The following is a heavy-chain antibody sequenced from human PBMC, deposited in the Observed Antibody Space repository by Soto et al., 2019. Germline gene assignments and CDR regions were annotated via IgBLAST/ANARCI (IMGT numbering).Heavy chain of an antibody. J-gene: IGHJ4*02. Sequence: SETLSLTCTVSGCSISSYYWSWIRQPPGKGLEWIGYIYYSGTTYYNPSLKSRVTMSVDTSKNQFSLKLSSVTAADTAVYYCARTPDYWGQGTLVTVSS. CDR3: ARTPDY. CDR1: GCSISSYY. CDR2: IYYSGTT. V-gene: IGHV4-59*04.